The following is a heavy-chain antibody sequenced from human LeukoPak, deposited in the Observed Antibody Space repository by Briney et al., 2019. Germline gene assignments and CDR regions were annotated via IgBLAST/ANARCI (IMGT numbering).Heavy chain of an antibody. J-gene: IGHJ4*02. CDR2: ISSSSSTI. Sequence: GGSLRLSCAASGFTFSSYAMSWVRQAPGKGLEWVSYISSSSSTIYYADSVKGRFTISRDNAKNSLYLQMNSLRAEDTAVYYCARDRRRNFDYWGQGTLVTVSS. V-gene: IGHV3-48*01. CDR3: ARDRRRNFDY. CDR1: GFTFSSYA.